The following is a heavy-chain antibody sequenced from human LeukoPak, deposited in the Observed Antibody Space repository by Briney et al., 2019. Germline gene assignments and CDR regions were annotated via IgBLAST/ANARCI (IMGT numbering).Heavy chain of an antibody. Sequence: PGGSLRLSCAASGFTFSSYAMSWVRQAPGKGLEWVSYISSSGSTIYYADSVKGRFTISRDNAKNSLYLQMNSLRAEDTAVYYCARGDRFVVVPAAMGYYYYGMDVWGQGTTVTVSS. J-gene: IGHJ6*02. CDR1: GFTFSSYA. D-gene: IGHD2-2*01. V-gene: IGHV3-48*03. CDR2: ISSSGSTI. CDR3: ARGDRFVVVPAAMGYYYYGMDV.